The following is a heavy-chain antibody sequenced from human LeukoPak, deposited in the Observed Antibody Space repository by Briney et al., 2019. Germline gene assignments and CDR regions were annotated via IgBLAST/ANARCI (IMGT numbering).Heavy chain of an antibody. CDR2: ISSSGGST. V-gene: IGHV3-23*01. D-gene: IGHD3-3*01. J-gene: IGHJ4*02. Sequence: GGSLRLSCAASGFTFSSYAMSWVRQAPGKGLEWVSAISSSGGSTYYADSVKDRFTISRDNSKNTLYLQMNSLRAEDTAVYYCARDAYYDFWSGYSSRYDYWGQGTLVTVSS. CDR1: GFTFSSYA. CDR3: ARDAYYDFWSGYSSRYDY.